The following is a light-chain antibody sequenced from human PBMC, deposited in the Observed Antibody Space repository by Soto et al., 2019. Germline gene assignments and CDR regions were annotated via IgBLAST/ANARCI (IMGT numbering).Light chain of an antibody. V-gene: IGKV3-11*01. CDR1: QSVSSY. CDR2: DAS. Sequence: IVLTQSPSTLSLSPGDRATLSCRASQSVSSYLAWYQQKPGQAPRLLIYDASNMATGIPARFSGSGSGTYFTPTISSLEPQDFAVYYCQQRSNWPPYTCGQGTKLEIK. CDR3: QQRSNWPPYT. J-gene: IGKJ2*01.